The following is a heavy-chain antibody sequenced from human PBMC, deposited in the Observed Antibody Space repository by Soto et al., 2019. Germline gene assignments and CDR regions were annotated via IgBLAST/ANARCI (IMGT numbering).Heavy chain of an antibody. CDR3: AKGGGTGYDYYHYKDV. Sequence: QEQLVESGGRVVQPGRSLRLSCADSGSTFSGDGMHWVRQAPGKGLEWVAEISYDGVRKYYADSVKGRFTISRDNSKNTLYLQMNNLRTEDTALYYCAKGGGTGYDYYHYKDVWGKGTTVTVSS. CDR1: GSTFSGDG. CDR2: ISYDGVRK. J-gene: IGHJ6*03. V-gene: IGHV3-30*18. D-gene: IGHD2-8*02.